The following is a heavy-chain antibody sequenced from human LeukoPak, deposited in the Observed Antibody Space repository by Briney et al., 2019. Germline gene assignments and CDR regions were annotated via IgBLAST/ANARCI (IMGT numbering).Heavy chain of an antibody. CDR1: GGSFSGYY. CDR2: INHSGST. CDR3: ARGGRSGYSY. V-gene: IGHV4-34*01. Sequence: SETLSLTCAVYGGSFSGYYWSWIRQPPGKGLEWIGEINHSGSTNYNPSLKSRVTISVDTSKNQLSLKLSSVTAAHTAVCYCARGGRSGYSYWRQGTLVTVSS. D-gene: IGHD5-18*01. J-gene: IGHJ4*02.